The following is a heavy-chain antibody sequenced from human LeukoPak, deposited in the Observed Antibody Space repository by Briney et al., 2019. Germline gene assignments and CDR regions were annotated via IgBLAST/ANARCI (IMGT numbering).Heavy chain of an antibody. V-gene: IGHV1-69*13. D-gene: IGHD3-3*01. CDR2: IIPIFGTA. J-gene: IGHJ5*02. CDR1: GGTFISYA. CDR3: ARDGQYYDFWSGAYNWFDP. Sequence: ASVKVSCKASGGTFISYAISWVRQAPGQGLEWMGGIIPIFGTANYAQKFQGRVTITAYESTSTAYMELSSLRSEDTAVYYCARDGQYYDFWSGAYNWFDPWGQGTLVTVSS.